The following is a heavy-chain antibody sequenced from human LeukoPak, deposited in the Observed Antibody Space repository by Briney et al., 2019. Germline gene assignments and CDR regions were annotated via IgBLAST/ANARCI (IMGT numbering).Heavy chain of an antibody. Sequence: PSETLSLTCAVSGASVSTSNWWIWVRQPPGKGLEWIGEIRHSGSTNYNPSLKSEVTLSVDTSKNQISLRLSSVTAADTAVYYCARGLYGSNSYWGQGNLVTVSS. CDR2: IRHSGST. V-gene: IGHV4-4*02. J-gene: IGHJ4*02. CDR1: GASVSTSNW. D-gene: IGHD4-23*01. CDR3: ARGLYGSNSY.